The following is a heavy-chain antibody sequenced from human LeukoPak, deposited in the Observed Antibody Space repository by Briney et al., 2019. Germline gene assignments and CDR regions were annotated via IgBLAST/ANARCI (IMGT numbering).Heavy chain of an antibody. CDR1: GFTFSSYS. V-gene: IGHV3-21*01. CDR3: ERNWGCSGGSCYSTGGFDY. J-gene: IGHJ4*02. CDR2: ISSSSGYI. Sequence: GGSLRLSCAASGFTFSSYSMNWVRQAPGKGLEWVSSISSSSGYIYYADSVKGRFTISRDNAKNSLYLQMNSLRAEDTAVYYCERNWGCSGGSCYSTGGFDYWGQGTLVTVSS. D-gene: IGHD2-15*01.